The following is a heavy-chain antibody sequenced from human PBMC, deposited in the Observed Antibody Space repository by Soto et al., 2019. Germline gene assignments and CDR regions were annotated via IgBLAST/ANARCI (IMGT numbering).Heavy chain of an antibody. CDR2: ISYDGSNK. D-gene: IGHD3-22*01. V-gene: IGHV3-30*18. CDR3: AKEPLSGDYYDSSGPYFDY. CDR1: GFTFSSYG. Sequence: GGSLRLSCAASGFTFSSYGMHWVRQAPGKGLEWVAVISYDGSNKYYADSVKGRFTISRDNSKNTLYLQMNSLRAEDTAVYYCAKEPLSGDYYDSSGPYFDYWGQGTLVTVSS. J-gene: IGHJ4*02.